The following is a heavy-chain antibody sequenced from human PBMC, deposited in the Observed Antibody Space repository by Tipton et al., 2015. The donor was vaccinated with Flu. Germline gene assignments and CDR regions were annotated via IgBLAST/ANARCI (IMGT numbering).Heavy chain of an antibody. CDR1: GYSINSGYC. CDR2: ICHSGST. J-gene: IGHJ5*02. D-gene: IGHD4-11*01. CDR3: ARRDFSNYVSDPKNWFDR. V-gene: IGHV4-38-2*01. Sequence: TLSLTCVVSGYSINSGYCWGWVRQPPGKGLEWIRTICHSGSTYYNPSLKSRVTISVDTSKNQFSLEMRSVTAADMAFYYCARRDFSNYVSDPKNWFDRWGQGILVTVSS.